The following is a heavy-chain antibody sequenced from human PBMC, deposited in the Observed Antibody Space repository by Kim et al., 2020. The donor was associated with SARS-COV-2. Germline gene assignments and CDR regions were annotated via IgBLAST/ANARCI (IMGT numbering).Heavy chain of an antibody. J-gene: IGHJ5*02. V-gene: IGHV1-18*01. Sequence: ASVKVSCKASGYTFTSYGISWVRQAPGQGLEWMGWISAYNGNTNYAQKLQGRVTMTTDTSTSTAYMELRSLRSDDTAVYYCANIAVAGSCVWCGGFDPWGQGTLVTVSS. CDR3: ANIAVAGSCVWCGGFDP. CDR1: GYTFTSYG. D-gene: IGHD6-19*01. CDR2: ISAYNGNT.